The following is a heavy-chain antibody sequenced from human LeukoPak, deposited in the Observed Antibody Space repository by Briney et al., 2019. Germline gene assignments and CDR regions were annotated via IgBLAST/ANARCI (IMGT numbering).Heavy chain of an antibody. Sequence: GGSLRLSCAASGYTFSSYSINWVRQAPGKGLEWVSYISSSGTIKYYADSVKGRFTISRDNAKNSLYLQMDSLRAEDTAVYYCARDPSNRDWYFDLWGRGTLTVSS. CDR1: GYTFSSYS. J-gene: IGHJ2*01. V-gene: IGHV3-48*04. D-gene: IGHD2/OR15-2a*01. CDR2: ISSSGTIK. CDR3: ARDPSNRDWYFDL.